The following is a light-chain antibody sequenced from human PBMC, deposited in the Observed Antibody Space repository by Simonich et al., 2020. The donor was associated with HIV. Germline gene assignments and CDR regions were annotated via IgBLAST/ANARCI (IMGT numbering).Light chain of an antibody. V-gene: IGLV6-57*03. Sequence: NFMLPQPHSVSESPGKTVTISCTRSSGSIASNNVQWYPQRPGSAPTTVIYENNQRPSGGPDRFSGTIDSSSNSASLTISGLKTEDEADYYCQSYDSTNRVFGGGTKLTVL. CDR1: SGSIASNN. CDR3: QSYDSTNRV. J-gene: IGLJ3*02. CDR2: ENN.